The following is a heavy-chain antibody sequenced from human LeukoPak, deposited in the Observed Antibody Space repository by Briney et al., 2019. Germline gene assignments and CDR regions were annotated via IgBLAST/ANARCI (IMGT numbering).Heavy chain of an antibody. Sequence: SETLSLTCAVYGGSFSGNYWTLIRQTPGRGLEWIGESSPTGGITVYNPSLKGRATISVDSPKNQFSLKLTSVTAPDTAVYYCARVPDFIARPCDSWGPGTLVTVSS. CDR2: SSPTGGIT. CDR3: ARVPDFIARPCDS. J-gene: IGHJ4*02. D-gene: IGHD2-21*01. V-gene: IGHV4-34*01. CDR1: GGSFSGNY.